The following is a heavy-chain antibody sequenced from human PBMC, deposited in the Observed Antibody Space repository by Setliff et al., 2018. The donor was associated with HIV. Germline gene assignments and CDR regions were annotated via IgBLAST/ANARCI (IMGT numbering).Heavy chain of an antibody. D-gene: IGHD3-22*01. Sequence: GGSLRLSCEASGFTFSKYWMSWVRQAPGKGLEWVANINQDGREKYYVDSLKGRLTISRDNAKNSLYLQMNSLKTEDTAVYYCATAPGYYDSSPFDWWGPGTLVTVSS. V-gene: IGHV3-7*03. CDR1: GFTFSKYW. CDR3: ATAPGYYDSSPFDW. J-gene: IGHJ4*02. CDR2: INQDGREK.